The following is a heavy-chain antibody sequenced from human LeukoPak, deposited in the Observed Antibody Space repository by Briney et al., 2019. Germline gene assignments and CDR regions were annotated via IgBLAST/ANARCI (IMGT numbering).Heavy chain of an antibody. V-gene: IGHV4-59*01. CDR3: AGRVYYDSSGYHDAFDI. CDR2: IYYSGST. J-gene: IGHJ3*02. CDR1: GGSISSYY. D-gene: IGHD3-22*01. Sequence: SETLSLTCTVSGGSISSYYWSWIRQPPGKGLEWIGYIYYSGSTNYNPSLKSRVTISVDTSKNQSSLKLSSVTAADTAVYYCAGRVYYDSSGYHDAFDIWGQGTMVTVSS.